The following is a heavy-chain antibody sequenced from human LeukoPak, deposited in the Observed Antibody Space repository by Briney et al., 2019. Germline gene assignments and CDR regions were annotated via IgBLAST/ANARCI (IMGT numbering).Heavy chain of an antibody. CDR2: TYNSGST. V-gene: IGHV4-59*12. Sequence: SETLSLTCTVSGDSISNYFWTWIRQPPGKGLEWIGNTYNSGSTNYNPSLKSRVTISVDTSKNQFSLKLSSVTAADTAVYYCARGKYCSSTSCPRYFDYWGQGTLVTVSS. CDR3: ARGKYCSSTSCPRYFDY. J-gene: IGHJ4*02. CDR1: GDSISNYF. D-gene: IGHD2-2*01.